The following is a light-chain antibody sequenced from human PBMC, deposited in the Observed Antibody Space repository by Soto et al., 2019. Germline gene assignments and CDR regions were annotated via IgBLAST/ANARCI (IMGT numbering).Light chain of an antibody. CDR2: EVS. V-gene: IGLV2-8*01. J-gene: IGLJ2*01. Sequence: QSALTQPPSASGSPGQSVTISCTGISSDVGGYNYVSWYQQHPGKAPKLLIYEVSKRPSGVPDRFSGSKSDNTASLTVSGLQAEDEADYYCSSYAGSTNFDVFGGGTKLTVL. CDR3: SSYAGSTNFDV. CDR1: SSDVGGYNY.